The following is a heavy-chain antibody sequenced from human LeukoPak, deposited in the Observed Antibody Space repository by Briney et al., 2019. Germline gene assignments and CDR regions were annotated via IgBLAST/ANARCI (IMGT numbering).Heavy chain of an antibody. D-gene: IGHD3-3*01. V-gene: IGHV1-2*06. Sequence: ASVKTSCKASGYTFTGYYMHWVRQAPGQGLEWMGRINPNSGGTNYAQKFQGRVTMTRDTSISTAYMELSRLRSDDTTVYYCARDKYYDTLRGANWFDSWGQGTLVTVSS. CDR2: INPNSGGT. CDR3: ARDKYYDTLRGANWFDS. CDR1: GYTFTGYY. J-gene: IGHJ5*01.